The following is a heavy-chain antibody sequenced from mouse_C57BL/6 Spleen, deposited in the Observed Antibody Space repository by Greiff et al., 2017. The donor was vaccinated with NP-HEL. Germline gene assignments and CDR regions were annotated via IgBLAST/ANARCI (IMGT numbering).Heavy chain of an antibody. D-gene: IGHD2-2*01. Sequence: DVKLVESGPELVKPGASVKISCKASGYSFTGYYMNWVKQSPEKSLEWIGEINPSTGGTTYNQKFKAKATLTVDKSSSTAYMQLKSLTSEDSAVYYCARGATMVTHFDYWGQGTTLTVSS. V-gene: IGHV1-42*01. CDR3: ARGATMVTHFDY. CDR1: GYSFTGYY. J-gene: IGHJ2*01. CDR2: INPSTGGT.